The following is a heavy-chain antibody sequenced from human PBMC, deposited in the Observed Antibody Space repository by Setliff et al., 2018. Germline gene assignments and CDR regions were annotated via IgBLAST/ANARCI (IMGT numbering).Heavy chain of an antibody. CDR2: IYYSGST. CDR3: ASLPYYDSSGYSLSYY. J-gene: IGHJ4*02. V-gene: IGHV4-39*01. D-gene: IGHD3-22*01. CDR1: GLSFSTSA. Sequence: KPSETLSLRLSCAASGLSFSTSAMHWIRQPPGKGLEWIGSIYYSGSTYYNPSLKSRVTISVDTSKNQFSLKLSSVTAADTAVYYCASLPYYDSSGYSLSYYWGQGTLVTVSS.